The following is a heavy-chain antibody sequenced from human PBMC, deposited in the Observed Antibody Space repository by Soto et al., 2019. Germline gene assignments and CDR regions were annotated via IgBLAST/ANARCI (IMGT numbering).Heavy chain of an antibody. CDR2: IYYSGNT. CDR3: ARVRRITFGGVSSPDYFDY. J-gene: IGHJ4*02. Sequence: QVQLQESGPGLVKPSETLSLTCTVSGGSISSYYWSWIRQPPGKGLEWIGYIYYSGNTNYNPSLKSRVTISVDTSKNQFSLKLSSVTAADTAVYYCARVRRITFGGVSSPDYFDYWGQGTLVTVSS. D-gene: IGHD3-16*01. V-gene: IGHV4-59*01. CDR1: GGSISSYY.